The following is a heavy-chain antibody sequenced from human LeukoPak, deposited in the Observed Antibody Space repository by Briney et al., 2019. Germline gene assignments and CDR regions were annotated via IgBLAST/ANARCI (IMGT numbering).Heavy chain of an antibody. CDR1: GFTFSSYG. Sequence: GGSLRLSCAASGFTFSSYGMHWVRQAPGKGPEWVAVISYDGSNKYYADSVKGRFTISRDNSKNTLYLQMNSLRAEDTAVYYCAPPGEATVDYWGQGTLVTVSS. CDR3: APPGEATVDY. J-gene: IGHJ4*02. V-gene: IGHV3-30*03. D-gene: IGHD4-17*01. CDR2: ISYDGSNK.